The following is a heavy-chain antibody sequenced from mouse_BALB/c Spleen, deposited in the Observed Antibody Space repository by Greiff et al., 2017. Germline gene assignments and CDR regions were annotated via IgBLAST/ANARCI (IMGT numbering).Heavy chain of an antibody. CDR2: ISSGGSYT. V-gene: IGHV5-9-4*01. J-gene: IGHJ3*01. CDR3: ATMITYWFAY. Sequence: EVQVVESGGGLVKPGGSLKLSCAASGFTFSSYAMSWVRQSPEKRLEWVAEISSGGSYTYYPDTVTGRFTISRDNAKNTLYLEMSSLRSEDTAMYYCATMITYWFAYWGQGTLVTVSA. D-gene: IGHD2-4*01. CDR1: GFTFSSYA.